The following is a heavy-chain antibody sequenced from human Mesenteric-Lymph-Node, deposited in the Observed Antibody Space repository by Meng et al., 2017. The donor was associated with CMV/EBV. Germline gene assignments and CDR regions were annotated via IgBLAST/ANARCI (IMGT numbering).Heavy chain of an antibody. CDR3: ARDLLGPASPWSGHRDFYYYGMDV. D-gene: IGHD3-3*01. V-gene: IGHV1-2*02. CDR2: INPNSGGT. J-gene: IGHJ6*02. CDR1: GYTFDNFA. Sequence: ASVKVSCKASGYTFDNFAINWVRLAPGQGPEWMGWINPNSGGTNYAQKFQGRVTMTRDTSISTAYMELSRLRSDDTAVYYCARDLLGPASPWSGHRDFYYYGMDVWGQGTTVTVSS.